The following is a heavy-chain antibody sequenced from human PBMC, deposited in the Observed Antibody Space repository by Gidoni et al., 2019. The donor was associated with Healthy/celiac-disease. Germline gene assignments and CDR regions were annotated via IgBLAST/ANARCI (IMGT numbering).Heavy chain of an antibody. CDR2: IIPIFGTA. Sequence: QVQLVQSGAEVKKPGSSVKVSCKASVGTFSSYAISWVRQAPGQGLEWMGGIIPIFGTANYAQKFQGRVTITADESTSTAYMELSSLRSEDTAVYYCASGGYSSSSSPYYYYYYGMDVWGQGTTVTVSS. J-gene: IGHJ6*02. D-gene: IGHD6-13*01. CDR3: ASGGYSSSSSPYYYYYYGMDV. V-gene: IGHV1-69*01. CDR1: VGTFSSYA.